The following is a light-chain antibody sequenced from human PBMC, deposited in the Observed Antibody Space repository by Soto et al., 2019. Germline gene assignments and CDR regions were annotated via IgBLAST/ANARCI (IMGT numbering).Light chain of an antibody. CDR3: QEYDGAPIT. J-gene: IGKJ5*01. V-gene: IGKV3-20*01. CDR2: DAS. Sequence: EIVLTQSPDTLSLSPGERATLSCRSSQSIRSERLAWYKQKPGQAPRLVIFDASNRASGMPERFSGSGSGTEFTLTIARLEPEDFEVYYCQEYDGAPITFGLGTRLEIK. CDR1: QSIRSER.